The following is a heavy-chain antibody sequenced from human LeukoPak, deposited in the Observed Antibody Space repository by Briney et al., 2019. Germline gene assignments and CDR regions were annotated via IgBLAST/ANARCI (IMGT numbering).Heavy chain of an antibody. CDR2: TRNKANSYIT. CDR3: ASIRGTFGY. Sequence: GGSLRLSCAASGFTFSDHFLDWVRQAPGKGLEWVGRTRNKANSYITEYAASVKGRFTISRDDSKNSLYLRMSSLKTDDTAMYYCASIRGTFGYWGQGTLVTVSS. D-gene: IGHD1-26*01. V-gene: IGHV3-72*01. J-gene: IGHJ4*02. CDR1: GFTFSDHF.